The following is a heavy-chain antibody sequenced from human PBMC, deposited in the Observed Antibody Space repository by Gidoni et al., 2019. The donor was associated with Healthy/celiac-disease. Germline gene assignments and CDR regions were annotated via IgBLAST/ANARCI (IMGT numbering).Heavy chain of an antibody. V-gene: IGHV1-69*04. D-gene: IGHD2-15*01. CDR3: AKMLLGYCSGGSCYSSMVQYNWFDP. J-gene: IGHJ5*02. CDR1: GGTFSSYA. Sequence: QVQLVQSGAEVKKPGSSVKVSCKASGGTFSSYAISWVRQAPGQGLEWMGRIIPILGIANYAQKFQGRVTITADKSTSTAYMELSSLRSEDTAVYYCAKMLLGYCSGGSCYSSMVQYNWFDPWGQGTLVTVSS. CDR2: IIPILGIA.